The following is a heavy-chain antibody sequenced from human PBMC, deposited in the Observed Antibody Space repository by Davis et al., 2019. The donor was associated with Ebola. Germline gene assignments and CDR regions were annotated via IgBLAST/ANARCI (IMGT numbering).Heavy chain of an antibody. J-gene: IGHJ3*02. CDR3: ARGLSGWYPFDAFDI. V-gene: IGHV4-34*01. CDR2: INHSGST. Sequence: MPSETLSLTCAVYGGSFSGYYWSWIRQPPGKGLEWIGEINHSGSTNYNPSLKSRVTISVDTSKNQFSLKLSSVTAADTAVYYCARGLSGWYPFDAFDIWGQGTMVTVSS. CDR1: GGSFSGYY. D-gene: IGHD6-19*01.